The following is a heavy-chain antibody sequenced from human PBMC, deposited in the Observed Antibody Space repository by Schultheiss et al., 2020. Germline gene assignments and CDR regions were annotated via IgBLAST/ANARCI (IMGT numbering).Heavy chain of an antibody. V-gene: IGHV3-33*01. Sequence: GGSLRLSCAASGFTFSSYGMHWVRQAPGKGLEWVAVIWYDGSNKYYADSVKGRFTISRDNSKNTLYLQMNSLRAEDTAVYYCARDLPDYGGNSGAFDIWGQGTMVTVSS. CDR3: ARDLPDYGGNSGAFDI. D-gene: IGHD4-23*01. J-gene: IGHJ3*02. CDR1: GFTFSSYG. CDR2: IWYDGSNK.